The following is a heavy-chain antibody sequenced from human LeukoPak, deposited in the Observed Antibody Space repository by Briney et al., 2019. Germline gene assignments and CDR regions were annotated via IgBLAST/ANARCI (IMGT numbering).Heavy chain of an antibody. CDR3: ARHPFTTPFDY. CDR1: GGSISGFY. J-gene: IGHJ4*02. V-gene: IGHV4-59*08. CDR2: IYYSGDS. D-gene: IGHD3-22*01. Sequence: SETLSLTCTVSGGSISGFYWSWIRQPPGKGLEWIGYIYYSGDSNYNPSLKSRVTMSLDTSKNQVSLRLSSVTATDTAVYYCARHPFTTPFDYWGRGTLVTVSS.